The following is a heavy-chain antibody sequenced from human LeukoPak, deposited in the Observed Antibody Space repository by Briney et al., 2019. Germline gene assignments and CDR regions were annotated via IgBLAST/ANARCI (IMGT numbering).Heavy chain of an antibody. J-gene: IGHJ4*02. Sequence: GASVKVSCKTSGYTFTGYYIHWMRQAPGQGLEWVGWIKPDIGVTNSAQKFQGRVTMSRDTSITTAYMELSSLRSDDTAFYYCARGIREGLPYYDYWGQGTLVTVSS. CDR1: GYTFTGYY. V-gene: IGHV1-2*02. CDR3: ARGIREGLPYYDY. CDR2: IKPDIGVT. D-gene: IGHD5-18*01.